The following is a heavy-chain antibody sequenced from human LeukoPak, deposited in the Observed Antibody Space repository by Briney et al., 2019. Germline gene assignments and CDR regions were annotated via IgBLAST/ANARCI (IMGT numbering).Heavy chain of an antibody. CDR3: AGYGSGSYYKAFDF. CDR2: VYYTGSS. D-gene: IGHD3-10*01. V-gene: IGHV4-59*01. Sequence: SETLSLTCTVSGDSISSSYWSWIRQPPGKGLEWIGYVYYTGSSYYNPSLKSRATPSIDMSKNQFSLKLTSMTAADTAVYYCAGYGSGSYYKAFDFWGQGILVTVSS. J-gene: IGHJ4*02. CDR1: GDSISSSY.